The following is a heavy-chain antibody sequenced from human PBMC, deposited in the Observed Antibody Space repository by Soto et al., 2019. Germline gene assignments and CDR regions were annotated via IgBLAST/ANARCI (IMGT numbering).Heavy chain of an antibody. CDR1: GFTFSNAW. J-gene: IGHJ4*02. CDR2: IKRKTDGGTT. V-gene: IGHV3-15*01. Sequence: GGSLRLSCAASGFTFSNAWMSWVRQAPGKGLEWVGRIKRKTDGGTTDYAAPVKGRFTISRDDSKNTLYLQMNSLKTEDTAVYYCTTVFLELPSIDYWGKGTLVTVSS. D-gene: IGHD1-7*01. CDR3: TTVFLELPSIDY.